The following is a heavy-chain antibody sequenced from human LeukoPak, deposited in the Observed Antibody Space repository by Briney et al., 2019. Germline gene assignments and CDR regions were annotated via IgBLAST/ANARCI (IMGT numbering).Heavy chain of an antibody. CDR1: GFTFSSYA. J-gene: IGHJ1*01. Sequence: GGSLRLSCAASGFTFSSYAMDWVRQAPGKGLEWVSAISAIDDSTHYADSVKGRFTISRDNSKNTLYLQMNSLRAEDTAVYYCAKEGWELWGQGTLVTVSS. V-gene: IGHV3-23*01. CDR3: AKEGWEL. CDR2: ISAIDDST. D-gene: IGHD1-26*01.